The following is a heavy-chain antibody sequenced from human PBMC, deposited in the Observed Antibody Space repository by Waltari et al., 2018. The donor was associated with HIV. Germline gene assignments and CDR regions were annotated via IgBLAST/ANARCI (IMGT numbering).Heavy chain of an antibody. J-gene: IGHJ4*02. CDR2: MNPNSGNT. CDR1: GYTFTSYD. V-gene: IGHV1-8*01. CDR3: ARGIPHYYDSSGWRYYFDY. D-gene: IGHD3-22*01. Sequence: QVQLVQSGAEVKKPGASVKVSCKASGYTFTSYDINWVRQATGQGLEWMGWMNPNSGNTGYAQKFQGRVTMTRNTSISTAYMELSSLRSEDTAVYYCARGIPHYYDSSGWRYYFDYWGQGTLVTVSS.